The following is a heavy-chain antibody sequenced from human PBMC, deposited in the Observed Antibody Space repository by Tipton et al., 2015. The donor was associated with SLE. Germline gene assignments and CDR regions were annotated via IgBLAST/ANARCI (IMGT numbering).Heavy chain of an antibody. V-gene: IGHV4-34*01. CDR2: INHSGST. CDR3: ARAPGLERSYFYYFYMDV. D-gene: IGHD1-1*01. Sequence: TLSLTCAVYGGSFSAYYWSWIQQHPGKGLEWIGEINHSGSTNYNPSLKSRVTISVDTSKNQFSLKLSSVTAADTAVYYCARAPGLERSYFYYFYMDVWGKGTTVTVSS. CDR1: GGSFSAYY. J-gene: IGHJ6*03.